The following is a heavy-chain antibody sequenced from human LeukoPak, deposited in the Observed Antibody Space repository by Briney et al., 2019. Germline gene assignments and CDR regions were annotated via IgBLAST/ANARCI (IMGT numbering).Heavy chain of an antibody. CDR2: ISGSGSST. CDR3: ARVWGDQTFDY. Sequence: GGSLRLSCAASGFTFSSYAMSWVRQAPGKGLEWVSAISGSGSSTYYADSVKGRFTISRDNSKNTLYLQMNSLRAEDTAVYYCARVWGDQTFDYWGQGTLVTVSS. D-gene: IGHD2-21*02. J-gene: IGHJ4*02. V-gene: IGHV3-23*01. CDR1: GFTFSSYA.